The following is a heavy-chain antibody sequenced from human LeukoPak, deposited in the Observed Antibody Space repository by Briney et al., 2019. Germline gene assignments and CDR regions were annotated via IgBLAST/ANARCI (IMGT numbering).Heavy chain of an antibody. V-gene: IGHV4-39*02. J-gene: IGHJ5*02. Sequence: PSETLSLTCTVSGGSVSSNNYYWGWIRQPPGKGLEWIGTIYYSGSTYYNPSLKSRVTISVDTSKNQFSLKLSSVTAADTAVYYCAREVIEDWFDPWGQGTLVTVSS. CDR3: AREVIEDWFDP. CDR1: GGSVSSNNYY. D-gene: IGHD2/OR15-2a*01. CDR2: IYYSGST.